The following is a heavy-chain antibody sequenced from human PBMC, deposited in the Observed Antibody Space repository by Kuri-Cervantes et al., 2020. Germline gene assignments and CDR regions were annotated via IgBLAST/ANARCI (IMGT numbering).Heavy chain of an antibody. D-gene: IGHD6-13*01. CDR3: ARPIAEAGTGSLWVLASQVNYYYGMDV. CDR1: GFTFSSYS. CDR2: ISSSSSAI. Sequence: GESLKISCAASGFTFSSYSMNWVRQAPGKGLEWVSYISSSSSAIYYADSVKGRFTISRDNAKNSLYLQMNSLRDEDTAVYYCARPIAEAGTGSLWVLASQVNYYYGMDVWGQGTTVTVSS. J-gene: IGHJ6*02. V-gene: IGHV3-48*02.